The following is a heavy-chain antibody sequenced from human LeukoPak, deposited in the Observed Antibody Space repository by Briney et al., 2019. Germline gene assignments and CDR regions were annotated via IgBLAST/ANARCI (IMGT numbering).Heavy chain of an antibody. CDR2: IYTSGST. J-gene: IGHJ5*02. Sequence: SETLSLTCTVSGGSISRYYWSWVRQPAGKGLEWIGRIYTSGSTNYNPSLKSRVTMSVDTSKTQFYLKLSSVTAEETAVYYCARKAPKKGWFGPWGQGTLVTVSS. CDR1: GGSISRYY. V-gene: IGHV4-4*07. CDR3: ARKAPKKGWFGP.